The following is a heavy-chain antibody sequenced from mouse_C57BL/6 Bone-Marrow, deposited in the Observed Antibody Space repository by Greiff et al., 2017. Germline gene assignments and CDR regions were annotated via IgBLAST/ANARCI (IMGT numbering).Heavy chain of an antibody. D-gene: IGHD2-1*01. CDR2: ISSGSSTI. Sequence: VQLKESGGGLVKPGGSLKLSCAASGFTFSDYGMHWVRQAPEKGLEWVAYISSGSSTIYYADTVKGRFTISRDNAKNTLFLQMTSLRSEDTAMYYCALYYGNYGFAYWGQGTLVTASA. CDR1: GFTFSDYG. CDR3: ALYYGNYGFAY. V-gene: IGHV5-17*01. J-gene: IGHJ3*01.